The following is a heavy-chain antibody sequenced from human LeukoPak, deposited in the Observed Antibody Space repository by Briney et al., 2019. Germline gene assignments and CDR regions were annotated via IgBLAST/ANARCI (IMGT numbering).Heavy chain of an antibody. J-gene: IGHJ4*02. Sequence: PGGSLRLSCAATGFTFSRYWMHWVRQAPGKGLVWVSCIKSDGSSISIADSAKGRFTISRDNAKNTVYLQMNSLRAEDTAVYYCVRDNRSYNFDYWGQGTLVTVSS. CDR2: IKSDGSSI. D-gene: IGHD1-26*01. CDR1: GFTFSRYW. V-gene: IGHV3-74*01. CDR3: VRDNRSYNFDY.